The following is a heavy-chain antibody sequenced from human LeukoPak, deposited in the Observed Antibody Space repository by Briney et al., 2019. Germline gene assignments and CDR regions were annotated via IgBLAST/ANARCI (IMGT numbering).Heavy chain of an antibody. J-gene: IGHJ4*02. CDR1: GFTFDDYA. CDR3: VKDIFRGTYSGFDY. Sequence: GRSLRLSCTASGFTFDDYAMHWVRQVPGKGLDWVSSISWNSRSIDYADSVKGRFIVSRDSAQNSVSLQMNSLRPEGTAFYYCVKDIFRGTYSGFDYWGQGTLVTVSS. D-gene: IGHD1-26*01. V-gene: IGHV3-9*01. CDR2: ISWNSRSI.